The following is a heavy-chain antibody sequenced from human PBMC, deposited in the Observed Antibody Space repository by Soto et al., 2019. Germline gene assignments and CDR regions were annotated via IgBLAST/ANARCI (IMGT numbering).Heavy chain of an antibody. CDR1: GGSISSISSY. D-gene: IGHD1-26*01. CDR2: VYYSGST. V-gene: IGHV4-39*01. CDR3: ARHHRVGATSDFDY. J-gene: IGHJ4*02. Sequence: SETLSLTCTVSGGSISSISSYWGWIRQPPGKGLEWIGNVYYSGSTYYNPSLKSRVTISVDTSKNQFSLKLSSVTAADTAVYYCARHHRVGATSDFDYWGQGTLVTVS.